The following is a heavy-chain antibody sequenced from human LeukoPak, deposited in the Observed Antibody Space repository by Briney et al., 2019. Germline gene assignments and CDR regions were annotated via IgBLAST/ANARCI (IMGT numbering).Heavy chain of an antibody. CDR3: ARASGSYGPYYYYYMDV. CDR1: GGSISSSSYY. J-gene: IGHJ6*03. CDR2: IYYSGST. V-gene: IGHV4-39*01. Sequence: SETLSLTCTVSGGSISSSSYYWGWIRQPPGKGLEWIGSIYYSGSTYYNPSLKSRVTISVDTSKNQFSLRLSSVTAADTAVYYCARASGSYGPYYYYYMDVWGKGTTVTASS. D-gene: IGHD1-26*01.